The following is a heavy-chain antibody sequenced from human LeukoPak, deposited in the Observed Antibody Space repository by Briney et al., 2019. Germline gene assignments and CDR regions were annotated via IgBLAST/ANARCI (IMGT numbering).Heavy chain of an antibody. CDR2: ISSSSSYI. Sequence: PGGSLRLSCAASGFTFSSYSMNWVRQAPGKGLEWVSSISSSSSYIYYADSVKGRFTISRDNAKNSVFLQMNSLRVDDTALYFCARSVPEPRAGMGPLDYWGQGTPVTVSS. V-gene: IGHV3-21*06. CDR1: GFTFSSYS. J-gene: IGHJ4*02. CDR3: ARSVPEPRAGMGPLDY. D-gene: IGHD1-1*01.